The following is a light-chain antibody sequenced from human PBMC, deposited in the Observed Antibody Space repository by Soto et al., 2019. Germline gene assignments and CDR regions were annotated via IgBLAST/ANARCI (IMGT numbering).Light chain of an antibody. V-gene: IGLV1-40*01. Sequence: QSVLTQPPSVSGAPGQRVTISCTGNSSNIGAGYDVRWYQQLPGTAPKLLIYGNNNRPSGVPDRFSGSKSGTSASLAITGLQAEDEADYYCQSYDSSLSAYVFVPGTKVTVL. J-gene: IGLJ1*01. CDR2: GNN. CDR1: SSNIGAGYD. CDR3: QSYDSSLSAYV.